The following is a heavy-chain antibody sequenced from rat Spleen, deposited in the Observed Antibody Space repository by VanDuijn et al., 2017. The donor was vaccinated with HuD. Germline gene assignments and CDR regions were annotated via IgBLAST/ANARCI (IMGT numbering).Heavy chain of an antibody. Sequence: EVQLVESGGGLVQPGRSLKLSCAASGFTFNNYDMAWVRQTPTKGLEWVATISYDDSRTYYRDSVKGRFTISRDNAKNTQSLQMDSLRSEDTAIYYCTRGYVMDAWGQGASVTVSS. CDR3: TRGYVMDA. J-gene: IGHJ4*01. CDR1: GFTFNNYD. V-gene: IGHV5-29*01. CDR2: ISYDDSRT.